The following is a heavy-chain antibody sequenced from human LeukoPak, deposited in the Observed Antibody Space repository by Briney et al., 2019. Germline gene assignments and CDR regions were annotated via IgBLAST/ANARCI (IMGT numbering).Heavy chain of an antibody. CDR2: ISSSSSTI. CDR3: ARELRNDVHHPPYYYYYGMDV. CDR1: GFTFSSYS. V-gene: IGHV3-48*04. J-gene: IGHJ6*02. D-gene: IGHD1-1*01. Sequence: PGGSLRLSCAASGFTFSSYSMNWVRQAPGKGLEWVSYISSSSSTIYYADSVKGRFTISRDNAKNSLYLQMNSLRAEDTAVYYCARELRNDVHHPPYYYYYGMDVWGQGTTVTVSS.